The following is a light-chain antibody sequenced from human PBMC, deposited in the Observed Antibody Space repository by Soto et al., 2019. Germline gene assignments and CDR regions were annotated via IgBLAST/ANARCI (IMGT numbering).Light chain of an antibody. J-gene: IGKJ5*01. CDR3: QQYNTWPPIT. V-gene: IGKV3-15*01. Sequence: EIVLTQSPGTLSLSPGDRATLSCRASQRVSSNLAWYQQKPGQAPRLLIYGASTRATGLPARFSGSGSGTDFTLTISSLQSEDFAVYYCQQYNTWPPITFGQGTRLEIK. CDR2: GAS. CDR1: QRVSSN.